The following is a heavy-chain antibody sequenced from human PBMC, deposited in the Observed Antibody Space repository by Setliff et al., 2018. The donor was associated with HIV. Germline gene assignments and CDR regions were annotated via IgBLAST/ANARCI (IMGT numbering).Heavy chain of an antibody. CDR3: ATTECRGADCPQMYDY. V-gene: IGHV4-39*01. CDR1: GGSISSSSDY. D-gene: IGHD2-21*02. J-gene: IGHJ4*02. CDR2: IYYIGIT. Sequence: PSETLSLTCAFSGGSISSSSDYWGWIRQPPGKGLEWIGNIYYIGITNYYPSLESRVTISVDTSKNQFSLKVNSVTAADTAVYFCATTECRGADCPQMYDYWGQGILVTVSS.